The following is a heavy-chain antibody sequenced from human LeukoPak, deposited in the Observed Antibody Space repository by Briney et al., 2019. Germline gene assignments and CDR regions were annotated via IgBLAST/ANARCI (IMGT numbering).Heavy chain of an antibody. CDR2: ISYSGST. Sequence: SETLSLTCTVSDDSISSSNYYWGWIRQPPGKGLEWIGSISYSGSTYYNPSLKSRVTISVDTSKNQFSLKLSSVIAGDTAVYYCARELLPRDYWGQGILVTVSS. CDR3: ARELLPRDY. D-gene: IGHD1-26*01. V-gene: IGHV4-39*01. J-gene: IGHJ4*02. CDR1: DDSISSSNYY.